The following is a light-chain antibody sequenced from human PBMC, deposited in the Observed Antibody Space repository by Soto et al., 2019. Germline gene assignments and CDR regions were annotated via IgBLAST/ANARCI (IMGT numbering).Light chain of an antibody. J-gene: IGLJ3*02. CDR3: ETWDSNTRV. Sequence: QPVLTQSSSASASLGSSVKLTCTLSSGRSTYIIAWHQQQPGKAPRYSMKLEASGNCNKGSGVPDRFSGSSSGADRYLSISNLQSEDEADYYCETWDSNTRVFGGGTKLTVL. CDR2: LEASGNC. V-gene: IGLV4-60*03. CDR1: SGRSTYI.